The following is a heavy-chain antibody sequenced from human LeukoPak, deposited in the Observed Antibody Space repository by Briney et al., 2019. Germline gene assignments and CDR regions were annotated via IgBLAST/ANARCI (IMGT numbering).Heavy chain of an antibody. D-gene: IGHD4-17*01. Sequence: SETLSLTCTVSGSSMSSGYFWGWLRQPPGKSLEWIANIYPSGSTYYNPSLMSRVIISIDTSKEQFSLKVNSVTAADTAVYFCARGGTVTNFGYWGQGTLVTVSS. CDR3: ARGGTVTNFGY. J-gene: IGHJ4*02. CDR1: GSSMSSGYF. V-gene: IGHV4-38-2*02. CDR2: IYPSGST.